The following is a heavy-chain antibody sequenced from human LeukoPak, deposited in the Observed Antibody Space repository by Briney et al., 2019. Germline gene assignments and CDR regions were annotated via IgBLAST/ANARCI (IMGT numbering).Heavy chain of an antibody. D-gene: IGHD2-21*02. V-gene: IGHV3-7*03. CDR2: INQDENHR. Sequence: GGSLRLSCTASGFTFSTYWMTWVRQAPGKGLEWVASINQDENHRHYVPSARGRFTISRDNAKNSLLLQMDSLTAEDTAIYYCARSGPQAPDCYHYWGQGTQVTVSS. J-gene: IGHJ4*02. CDR3: ARSGPQAPDCYHY. CDR1: GFTFSTYW.